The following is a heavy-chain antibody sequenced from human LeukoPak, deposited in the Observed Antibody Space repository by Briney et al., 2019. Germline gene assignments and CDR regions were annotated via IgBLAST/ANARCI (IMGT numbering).Heavy chain of an antibody. CDR2: IIPIFGTA. D-gene: IGHD2-15*01. V-gene: IGHV1-69*06. CDR3: AILPATNQYPFDY. Sequence: ASVKVSCKASGGTFSSYAISWVRQAPGQGLEWMGGIIPIFGTANYAQKFQGRVTITADKSTSTAYMELSSLGSEDTAVYYCAILPATNQYPFDYWGQGTLVTVSS. J-gene: IGHJ4*02. CDR1: GGTFSSYA.